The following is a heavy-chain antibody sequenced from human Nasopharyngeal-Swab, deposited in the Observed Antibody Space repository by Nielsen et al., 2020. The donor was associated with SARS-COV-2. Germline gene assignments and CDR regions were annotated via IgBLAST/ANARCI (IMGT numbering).Heavy chain of an antibody. CDR1: GYTLTDLS. D-gene: IGHD2-15*01. CDR2: FDPEDGET. V-gene: IGHV1-24*01. CDR3: ATNVRKVADVFDY. J-gene: IGHJ4*02. Sequence: SVKVSCKVSGYTLTDLSMHWVRQAPGKGLEWMGGFDPEDGETIYAQKFQGRVTMTEDTSTDTAYMELSSLRSEDTAVYYCATNVRKVADVFDYWGQGTLVTVSS.